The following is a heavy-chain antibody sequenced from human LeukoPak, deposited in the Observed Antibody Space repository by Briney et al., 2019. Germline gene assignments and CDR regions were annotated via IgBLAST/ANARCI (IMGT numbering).Heavy chain of an antibody. CDR2: ISSSGSTI. CDR3: ARGPTTVTSPHFDY. CDR1: GFTFSDYY. Sequence: PGGSLRLSCGASGFTFSDYYMSWIRQAPGKGLEGVSYISSSGSTIYYADSVKGRFTISRDNAKNSLYLQMNSLRAEDTAVYYCARGPTTVTSPHFDYWGQGTLVTVSS. J-gene: IGHJ4*02. V-gene: IGHV3-11*01. D-gene: IGHD4-17*01.